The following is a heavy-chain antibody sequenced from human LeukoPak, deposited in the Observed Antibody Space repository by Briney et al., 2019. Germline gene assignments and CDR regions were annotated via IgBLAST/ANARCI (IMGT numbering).Heavy chain of an antibody. CDR1: GYTFTGYY. J-gene: IGHJ4*02. D-gene: IGHD2-15*01. CDR2: INPNSGGT. Sequence: ASVKVSCKASGYTFTGYYMHWVRQAPGQGLEWMGWINPNSGGTNYAQKFQGRVTMTRDTSIHTAYMELSSLRSEDTAVYYCARGHGPGGTRWPNLDFWGQGTLITVSS. V-gene: IGHV1-2*02. CDR3: ARGHGPGGTRWPNLDF.